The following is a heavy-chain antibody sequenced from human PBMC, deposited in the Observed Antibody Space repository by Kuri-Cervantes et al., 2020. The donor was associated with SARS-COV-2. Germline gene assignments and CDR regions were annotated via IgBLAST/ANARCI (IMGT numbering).Heavy chain of an antibody. Sequence: SVKVSCKASGGTFSSYAISWVRQAPGQGLEWMGGIIPIFGIANYAQKFLGRVTITADKSTSTAYMELSSLRSEDTAVYYCASIAAAGSAGSYYYYYGMDVWGQGTTVTVSS. D-gene: IGHD6-13*01. V-gene: IGHV1-69*10. J-gene: IGHJ6*02. CDR2: IIPIFGIA. CDR3: ASIAAAGSAGSYYYYYGMDV. CDR1: GGTFSSYA.